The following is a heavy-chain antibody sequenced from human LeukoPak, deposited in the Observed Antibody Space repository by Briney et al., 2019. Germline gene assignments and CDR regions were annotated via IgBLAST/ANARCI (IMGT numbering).Heavy chain of an antibody. CDR1: GFTFSNYY. CDR2: ISSSGSSI. V-gene: IGHV3-11*01. D-gene: IGHD6-6*01. CDR3: ARKEYGYSSSQYYFDY. Sequence: PGGSLRLSCAASGFTFSNYYMSWIRQAPGKGLEWVSYISSSGSSIYYADSVKGRFTISRDNAKNSLYLQMNSLRAEDTAVYYCARKEYGYSSSQYYFDYWGQGTLATVSS. J-gene: IGHJ4*02.